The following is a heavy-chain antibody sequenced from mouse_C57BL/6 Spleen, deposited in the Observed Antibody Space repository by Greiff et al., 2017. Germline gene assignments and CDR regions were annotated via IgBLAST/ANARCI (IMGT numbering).Heavy chain of an antibody. V-gene: IGHV1-55*01. J-gene: IGHJ2*01. CDR3: ARSWAAYPFFDY. CDR2: IYPGSGST. CDR1: GYTFTSYW. Sequence: QVQLQQPGAELVKPGASVKMSCKASGYTFTSYWITWVKQRPGQGLEWIGDIYPGSGSTNYNEKFKSKATLTVDTSSSTAYMQLSSLTSEDSAVYYCARSWAAYPFFDYWGQGTTLTVSS.